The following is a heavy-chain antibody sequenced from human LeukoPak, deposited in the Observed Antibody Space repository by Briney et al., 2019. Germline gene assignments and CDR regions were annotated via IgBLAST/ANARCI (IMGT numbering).Heavy chain of an antibody. J-gene: IGHJ4*02. Sequence: SETLSLTCAVYVGSFRGYYWSWIRRPPGKGVEGIGEINQRGSTNYNPSLKRRVTISVDTSKNQFSLNVSSVTAADAPVFYCEARIVGATYVRYWGKGTLVTVSS. V-gene: IGHV4-34*01. CDR2: INQRGST. CDR1: VGSFRGYY. D-gene: IGHD1-26*01. CDR3: EARIVGATYVRY.